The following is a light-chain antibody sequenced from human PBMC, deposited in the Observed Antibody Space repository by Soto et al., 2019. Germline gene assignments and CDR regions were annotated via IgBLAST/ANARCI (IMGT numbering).Light chain of an antibody. CDR1: QSVNSNY. J-gene: IGKJ1*01. V-gene: IGKV3-20*01. CDR2: GAS. CDR3: QQYGRSPWT. Sequence: EIVLTQSPGTLSLSPGERATLSCRASQSVNSNYLAWYQQKPGQAPRLLIYGASSRASGIPDRFSGSGSGTDFTLTISRLEPEDSAVYYCQQYGRSPWTFGQGTKVQIK.